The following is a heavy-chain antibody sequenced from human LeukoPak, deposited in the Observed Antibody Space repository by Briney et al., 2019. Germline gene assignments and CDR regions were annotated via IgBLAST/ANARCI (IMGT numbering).Heavy chain of an antibody. CDR3: ARDATYYLRYGYFDC. Sequence: GGSLTLLCAPSGFPFNNSAILWLRPAPGKGREWVSSINDVGSHIYYADSVRGRFTISRDNAKTSVYLQMNNVRPEDTAVYYCARDATYYLRYGYFDCWGHGTLVTVSS. J-gene: IGHJ4*01. CDR2: INDVGSHI. V-gene: IGHV3-21*01. CDR1: GFPFNNSA. D-gene: IGHD5/OR15-5a*01.